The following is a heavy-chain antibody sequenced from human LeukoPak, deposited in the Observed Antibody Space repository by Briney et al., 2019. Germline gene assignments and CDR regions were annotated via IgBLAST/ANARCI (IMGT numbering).Heavy chain of an antibody. CDR1: GFTFSSYG. D-gene: IGHD3-9*01. V-gene: IGHV3-33*06. Sequence: PGGSLRLSCAASGFTFSSYGMHWVRQAPGKGLEWVAVIWYDGSNKYYADSVKGRFTISRDNSKNTLYLQMNSLRAEDTAVYYCAKTYDILTGYSAYFDYWGQGTRVTVSS. CDR2: IWYDGSNK. J-gene: IGHJ4*02. CDR3: AKTYDILTGYSAYFDY.